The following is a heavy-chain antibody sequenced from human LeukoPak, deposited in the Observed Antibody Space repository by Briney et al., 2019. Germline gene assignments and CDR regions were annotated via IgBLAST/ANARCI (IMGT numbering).Heavy chain of an antibody. D-gene: IGHD6-19*01. V-gene: IGHV3-21*01. J-gene: IGHJ4*02. CDR1: GLTFSSYT. CDR3: ARDFEAAVAVTFDY. CDR2: ISSSSSYI. Sequence: GGSLRLSCAASGLTFSSYTMNWVRQAPGKGLEWVSSISSSSSYIYYADSVKGRFTISRDNAKNSLYLQMNSLRAEDTAVYYCARDFEAAVAVTFDYWGQGTLVTVSS.